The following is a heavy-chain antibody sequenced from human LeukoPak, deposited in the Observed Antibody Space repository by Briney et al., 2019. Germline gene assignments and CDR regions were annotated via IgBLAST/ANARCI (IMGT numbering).Heavy chain of an antibody. CDR1: GFTFSSYW. D-gene: IGHD6-19*01. Sequence: GGSLRLSCAASGFTFSSYWMNWVRQAPGKGLVWVSRIASDGSSTTYADSVKGRFSISRDNAKNTLYLQMNSLKTEDTAVYYCAGISYSSGWYPYYWGQGTLVTVSS. CDR3: AGISYSSGWYPYY. V-gene: IGHV3-74*01. J-gene: IGHJ4*02. CDR2: IASDGSST.